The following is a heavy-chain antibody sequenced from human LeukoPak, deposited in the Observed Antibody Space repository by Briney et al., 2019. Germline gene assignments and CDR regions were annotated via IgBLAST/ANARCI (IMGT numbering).Heavy chain of an antibody. V-gene: IGHV4-30-4*01. CDR2: IYYSGST. J-gene: IGHJ5*02. D-gene: IGHD7-27*01. CDR1: GGSISSGDYY. Sequence: SQTLSLTCTVSGGSISSGDYYWSWIRQPPGKGLEWIGYIYYSGSTYYNPSLKSRVTISIQTSKNQFSLKLTSVTAAHTAVYYCAGDFGDLLTGIRFDTWGQGTLVTVSS. CDR3: AGDFGDLLTGIRFDT.